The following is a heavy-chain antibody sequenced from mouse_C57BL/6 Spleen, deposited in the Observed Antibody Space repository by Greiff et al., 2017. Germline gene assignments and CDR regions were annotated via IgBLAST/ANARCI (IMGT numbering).Heavy chain of an antibody. CDR3: ARGSNYEGAY. CDR1: GYTFTSYT. D-gene: IGHD2-5*01. Sequence: VQLQQSGAELARPGASVKMSCKASGYTFTSYTMHWVQQRPGQGLEWIGYINPSSGYTKYNQKFKDKATWTADNSSSTAYMQRSSLTSEDSAFYYCARGSNYEGAYWGQGTLVTVAA. V-gene: IGHV1-4*01. CDR2: INPSSGYT. J-gene: IGHJ3*01.